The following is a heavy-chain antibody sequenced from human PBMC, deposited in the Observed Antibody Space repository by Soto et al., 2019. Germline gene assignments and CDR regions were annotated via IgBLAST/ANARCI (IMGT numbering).Heavy chain of an antibody. Sequence: PSETLFLTCTFSGGSISSGGYYLSWIRQHPGKSLEWIGYIYYSGSTYYNPSLKSRVTISVDTSKNQFSLKLSSVTAADTAVYYCARSVDSGYDDFCDYWGQGTLVTSPQ. CDR3: ARSVDSGYDDFCDY. V-gene: IGHV4-31*03. CDR1: GGSISSGGYY. J-gene: IGHJ4*02. CDR2: IYYSGST. D-gene: IGHD5-12*01.